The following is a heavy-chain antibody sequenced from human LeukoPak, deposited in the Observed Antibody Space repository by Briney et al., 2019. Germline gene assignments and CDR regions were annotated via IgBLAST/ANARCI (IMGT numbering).Heavy chain of an antibody. J-gene: IGHJ4*02. Sequence: ASVKVSCKASGYTFTSYGISWVRQAPGQGLEWMGWISAYNGNTNYAQKLQGRVTMTTDTSTSTAYMELRSLRPDDTAVYYCARDRGLGVKFAAAGYFDYWGQGTLVTVSS. CDR1: GYTFTSYG. CDR3: ARDRGLGVKFAAAGYFDY. D-gene: IGHD6-13*01. V-gene: IGHV1-18*01. CDR2: ISAYNGNT.